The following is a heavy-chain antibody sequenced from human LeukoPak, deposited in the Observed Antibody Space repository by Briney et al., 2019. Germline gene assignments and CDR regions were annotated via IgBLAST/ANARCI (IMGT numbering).Heavy chain of an antibody. V-gene: IGHV4-4*07. J-gene: IGHJ4*02. CDR1: GGSISSYY. CDR3: ASSCGGDCSATSFDY. D-gene: IGHD2-21*01. Sequence: SETLSLTCTVSGGSISSYYWSWIRQPAGKGLEWIGRIYTSGSTNYNPSLKSRVTISVDTSKNQFSLKLSSVTAADTAVYYCASSCGGDCSATSFDYWGQGTLVTVSS. CDR2: IYTSGST.